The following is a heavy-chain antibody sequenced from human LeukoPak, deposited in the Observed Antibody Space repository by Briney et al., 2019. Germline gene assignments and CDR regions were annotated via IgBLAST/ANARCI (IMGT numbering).Heavy chain of an antibody. Sequence: GASVKVSCKASGYTFTSYGISWVRQAPGQGLEWVGWISAYNGNTNYAQKLQGRVTMTTDTSTSTAYMELSRLRSDDTAVYYCAAIVVVPAAKSYWGQGTLVTVSS. V-gene: IGHV1-18*01. CDR3: AAIVVVPAAKSY. CDR2: ISAYNGNT. CDR1: GYTFTSYG. J-gene: IGHJ4*02. D-gene: IGHD2-2*01.